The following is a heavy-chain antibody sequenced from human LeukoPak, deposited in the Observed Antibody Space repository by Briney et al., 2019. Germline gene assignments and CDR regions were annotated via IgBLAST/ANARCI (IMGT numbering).Heavy chain of an antibody. J-gene: IGHJ4*02. V-gene: IGHV4-59*01. Sequence: SETLSLTCTVSGGSLTSYYWSWVRQPPGKSLELIGYIYYTGSTNYNPSLRSRVTISVHTPKNQFSLKLSSVTAADTAVYYCARTTFYGSGTYSPLDYWGQGTLVAVSS. CDR1: GGSLTSYY. CDR3: ARTTFYGSGTYSPLDY. D-gene: IGHD3-10*01. CDR2: IYYTGST.